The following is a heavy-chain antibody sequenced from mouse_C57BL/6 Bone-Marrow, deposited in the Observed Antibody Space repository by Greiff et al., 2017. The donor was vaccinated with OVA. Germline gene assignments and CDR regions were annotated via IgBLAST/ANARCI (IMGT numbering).Heavy chain of an antibody. D-gene: IGHD1-1*01. V-gene: IGHV1-62-2*01. CDR1: GYTFTEYT. CDR3: ARHEDGGLLHGDGYFDV. J-gene: IGHJ1*03. Sequence: QVQLQQSGAELVKPGASVKLSCKASGYTFTEYTIHWVKQRSGQGLEWIGWFYPGSGSIKYNEKFKDKATLTADKSSSTVYMALSRLPSEDSAVYFGARHEDGGLLHGDGYFDVWGTGTTVTVSS. CDR2: FYPGSGSI.